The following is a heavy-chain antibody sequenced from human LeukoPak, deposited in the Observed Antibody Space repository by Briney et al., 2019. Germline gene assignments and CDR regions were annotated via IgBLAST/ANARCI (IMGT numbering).Heavy chain of an antibody. D-gene: IGHD2-21*02. V-gene: IGHV4-39*07. J-gene: IGHJ4*02. CDR3: ARDHVLGYCGGDCSSGY. CDR2: IYYSGST. Sequence: SETLSLTCTVSGGSISSSSYYWGWIRQPPGKGLEWIGSIYYSGSTYYNPSLKSRVTISVDTSKNQFSLKLSSVTAADTAVYYCARDHVLGYCGGDCSSGYWGQGTLVTVSS. CDR1: GGSISSSSYY.